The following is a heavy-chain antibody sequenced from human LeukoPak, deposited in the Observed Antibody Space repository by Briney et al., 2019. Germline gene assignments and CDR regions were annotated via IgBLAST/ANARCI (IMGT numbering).Heavy chain of an antibody. J-gene: IGHJ2*01. CDR1: GGSISSSSYY. CDR3: ARRPRGSYWYFDL. V-gene: IGHV4-39*07. D-gene: IGHD3-10*01. Sequence: SETLSLTCTVSGGSISSSSYYWSWIRQPPGKGLEWIGEINHSGSTNYNPSLKSRVTISVDTSKNQFSLKLSSVTAADTAVYYCARRPRGSYWYFDLWGRGTLVTVSS. CDR2: INHSGST.